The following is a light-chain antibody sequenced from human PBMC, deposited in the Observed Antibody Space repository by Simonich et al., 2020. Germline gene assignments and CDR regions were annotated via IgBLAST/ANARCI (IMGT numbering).Light chain of an antibody. Sequence: SYELTQPPSVSVSPGQTASITCSGDKLVDKYACWYQQKPGQSPVLVIYQDSKRPSGIPERFSGSNSGNTATLTISGTQAMDEADYYCQAWDSSTAVFGGGTKLTVI. CDR3: QAWDSSTAV. CDR2: QDS. V-gene: IGLV3-1*01. CDR1: KLVDKY. J-gene: IGLJ3*02.